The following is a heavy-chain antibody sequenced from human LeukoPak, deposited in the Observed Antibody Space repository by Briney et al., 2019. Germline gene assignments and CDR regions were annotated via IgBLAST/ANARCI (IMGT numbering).Heavy chain of an antibody. V-gene: IGHV3-66*01. CDR3: ARAGDGYGYYFDY. CDR1: GFTVSSNY. CDR2: IYSGGST. D-gene: IGHD5-24*01. J-gene: IGHJ4*02. Sequence: GGSLRLSCAASGFTVSSNYMSWVRQAPGKGLEWVSVIYSGGSTYYADSVKGRFTISRDNSKNTLYLQMNSLRAEDTAVYYCARAGDGYGYYFDYWGQGTLVTVSS.